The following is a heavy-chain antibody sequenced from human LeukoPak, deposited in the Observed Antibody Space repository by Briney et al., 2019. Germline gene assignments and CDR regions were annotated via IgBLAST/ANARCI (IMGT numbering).Heavy chain of an antibody. CDR1: GYTFTGYY. CDR2: INPNSGGT. V-gene: IGHV1-2*02. CDR3: ARTTMVRGVMAFDP. J-gene: IGHJ5*02. D-gene: IGHD3-10*01. Sequence: APVKVSCKASGYTFTGYYMHWVRQAPGQGLEWMGWINPNSGGTNYAQKFQGRVTMTRGTSISTAYMELSRLRSDDTAVYYCARTTMVRGVMAFDPWGQGTLVTVSS.